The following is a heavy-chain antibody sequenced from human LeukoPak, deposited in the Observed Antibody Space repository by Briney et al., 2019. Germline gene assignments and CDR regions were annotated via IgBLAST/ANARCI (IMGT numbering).Heavy chain of an antibody. Sequence: PGGSLRLSCAASGLTVSSNYMSWVRQAPGKGLEWVSIIYSDGSTYYADSVKGRFTISRDNSKNTLYLQMNSLRAEDTAVYYCARGRWFDPWGQGTLVTVSS. CDR1: GLTVSSNY. V-gene: IGHV3-66*01. CDR2: IYSDGST. CDR3: ARGRWFDP. J-gene: IGHJ5*02.